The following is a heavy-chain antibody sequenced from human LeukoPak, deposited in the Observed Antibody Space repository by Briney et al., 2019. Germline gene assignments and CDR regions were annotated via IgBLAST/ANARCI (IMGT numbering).Heavy chain of an antibody. CDR2: IIPMFGTA. V-gene: IGHV1-69*13. J-gene: IGHJ4*02. CDR3: ASLTGGYLG. CDR1: GGTFSNYA. D-gene: IGHD7-27*01. Sequence: SVKVSCKASGGTFSNYAISWVRQAPGQGLEYMGGIIPMFGTAGYAQKSQGRVTITADESTSTAYMELSSLRSDDTAMYYCASLTGGYLGWGQGTLVTVSS.